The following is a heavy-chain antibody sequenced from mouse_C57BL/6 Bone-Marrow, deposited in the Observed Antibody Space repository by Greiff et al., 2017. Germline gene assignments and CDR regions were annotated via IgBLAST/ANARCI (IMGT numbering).Heavy chain of an antibody. Sequence: EVQLQESGPGLVKPSQSLSLTCSVTGYSITSGYYWNWIRQFPGNKLEWMGYISYDGSNNYNPSLKNRISITRDTSKNQFFLKLNSVTTEDTATYYCATGDYDYCYAMDYWGQGTSVTVSS. V-gene: IGHV3-6*01. D-gene: IGHD2-4*01. CDR1: GYSITSGYY. CDR2: ISYDGSN. J-gene: IGHJ4*01. CDR3: ATGDYDYCYAMDY.